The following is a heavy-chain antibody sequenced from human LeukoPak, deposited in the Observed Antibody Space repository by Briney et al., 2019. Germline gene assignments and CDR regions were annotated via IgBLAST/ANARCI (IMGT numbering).Heavy chain of an antibody. J-gene: IGHJ4*02. CDR2: ISWNSGSI. CDR1: GFTFDDYA. Sequence: GGSLRLSCAASGFTFDDYAMHWVRQAPGKGLEWVSGISWNSGSIGYADSVKGRFTISRDNAKNSLYLQMNSLRAEDTALYYCAKGDTAMVTRSLHYWGQGTLVTVSS. CDR3: AKGDTAMVTRSLHY. V-gene: IGHV3-9*01. D-gene: IGHD5-18*01.